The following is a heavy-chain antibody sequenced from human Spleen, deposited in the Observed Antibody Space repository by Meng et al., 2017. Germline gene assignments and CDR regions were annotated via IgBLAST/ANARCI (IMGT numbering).Heavy chain of an antibody. V-gene: IGHV4-39*01. D-gene: IGHD4-17*01. CDR3: ATSTVTTFFDY. CDR2: LYYSGST. CDR1: GGSISSSSYY. Sequence: QLQLQESGPGLVTPSETLSLTCSVSGGSISSSSYYWGWIRQPPGKGLEWIGSLYYSGSTYYNPSLKSRVTISVDTSKNQFSLKLSSVTAADTAVYYCATSTVTTFFDYWGQGTLVTVSS. J-gene: IGHJ4*02.